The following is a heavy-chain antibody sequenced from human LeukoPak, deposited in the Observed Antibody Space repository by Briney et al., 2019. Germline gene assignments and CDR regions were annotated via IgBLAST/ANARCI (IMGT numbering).Heavy chain of an antibody. D-gene: IGHD3-22*01. CDR2: IFLNGER. J-gene: IGHJ4*02. CDR3: PPIRDRAKDDSGGSPNGALDF. Sequence: SGPTLVNPTESLTLTCTVSGFSLRNARMGVRWIRQPPGKALEWLAHIFLNGERSYSTSLKSRLTISKDTSKSQVVLTMTNMDPVDTPTSSCPPIRDRAKDDSGGSPNGALDFRGQGTLVTVSS. V-gene: IGHV2-26*01. CDR1: GFSLRNARMG.